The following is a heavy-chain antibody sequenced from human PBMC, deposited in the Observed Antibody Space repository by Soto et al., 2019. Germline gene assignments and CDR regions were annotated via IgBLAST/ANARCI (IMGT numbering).Heavy chain of an antibody. Sequence: QVQLVESGGGVVQPGRSLRLSCAASGFTFSSYGMHWVRQAPGKGLEWVSVISYAGSNKHYADSVKGRFTISRDNSKNTLYLQMNSLRAEDTAVYYCAKDSEREILAFWGQGTLVTVS. V-gene: IGHV3-30*18. CDR2: ISYAGSNK. D-gene: IGHD5-12*01. CDR3: AKDSEREILAF. CDR1: GFTFSSYG. J-gene: IGHJ4*02.